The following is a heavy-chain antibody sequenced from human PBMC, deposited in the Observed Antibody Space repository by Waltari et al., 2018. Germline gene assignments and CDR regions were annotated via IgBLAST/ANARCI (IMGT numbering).Heavy chain of an antibody. CDR3: ARQTDTVTKWFDT. CDR1: GYSISSGYY. Sequence: QVQLQESGPGLVQPSETLSLTCAVSGYSISSGYYWGWIRQPPGKGLQWIGSISQSGRTYYKPSLKSRGTISVDTSKNQFSRKLSSGTAAETAVYYCARQTDTVTKWFDTWGQGTLVTVSS. J-gene: IGHJ5*02. V-gene: IGHV4-38-2*01. CDR2: ISQSGRT. D-gene: IGHD4-17*01.